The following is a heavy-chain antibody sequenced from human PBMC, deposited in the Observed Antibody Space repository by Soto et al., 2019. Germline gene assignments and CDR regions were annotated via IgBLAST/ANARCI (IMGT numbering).Heavy chain of an antibody. D-gene: IGHD2-2*01. CDR1: GFTFSSYG. V-gene: IGHV3-33*01. J-gene: IGHJ6*02. CDR2: IWYDGSNK. CDR3: ARVKGVVPAPYYYYGMDV. Sequence: GGSLRLSCAASGFTFSSYGMHWVRQAPGKGLEWVAVIWYDGSNKYDADSVKGRFTISRDNSKNTLYLQMNSLRAEDTAVYYCARVKGVVPAPYYYYGMDVWGQGTTVTVSS.